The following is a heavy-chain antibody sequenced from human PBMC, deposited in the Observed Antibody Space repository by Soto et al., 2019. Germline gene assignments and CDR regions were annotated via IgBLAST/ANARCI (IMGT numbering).Heavy chain of an antibody. J-gene: IGHJ4*02. D-gene: IGHD3-10*01. Sequence: SETLSLTCAVSGDSISSGFHWAWIRQPPGKGLEWVASIYHSGTTYYNPSLTSRVTISVDTYKNKFSLKLSSVTAADSAVYYCARVHVGYYFDSWGQGTMVTVYS. CDR2: IYHSGTT. V-gene: IGHV4-38-2*01. CDR1: GDSISSGFH. CDR3: ARVHVGYYFDS.